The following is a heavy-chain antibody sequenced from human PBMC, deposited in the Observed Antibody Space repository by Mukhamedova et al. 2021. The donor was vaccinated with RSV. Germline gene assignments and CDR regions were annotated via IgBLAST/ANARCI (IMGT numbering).Heavy chain of an antibody. CDR3: AKHFRRDGSRTFDFKH. V-gene: IGHV3-23*01. J-gene: IGHJ1*01. CDR2: ISASGGST. D-gene: IGHD3-16*01. Sequence: GRGLEWVSSISASGGSTYYADSVQGRFTLSRDDSKNTPHLQMTILRVEDTAVYYCAKHFRRDGSRTFDFKHWGQGTLVTFPS.